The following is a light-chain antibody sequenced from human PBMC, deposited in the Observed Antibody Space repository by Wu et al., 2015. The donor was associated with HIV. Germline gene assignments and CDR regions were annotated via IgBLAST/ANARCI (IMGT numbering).Light chain of an antibody. CDR3: QQYGSSPLT. J-gene: IGKJ4*01. CDR1: QSVISSY. Sequence: EIVLTQSPGTLSLSPGEGATLSCRASQSVISSYLAWYQQKPGQAPRLLIYGASTKATGIPDRFGGSESGTNFTLTISRLEPEDFAVYFCQQYGSSPLTFGGGTKVEI. CDR2: GAS. V-gene: IGKV3-20*01.